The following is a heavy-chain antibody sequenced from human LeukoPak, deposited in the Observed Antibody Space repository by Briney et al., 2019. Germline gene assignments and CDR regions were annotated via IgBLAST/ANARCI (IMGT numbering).Heavy chain of an antibody. CDR2: IKSDGSIT. V-gene: IGHV3-74*01. CDR3: GRDNNYKVDV. Sequence: QSGGSLTLSCAASGFSFSNYWMVWVRQAPGKGLVWVSNIKSDGSITNYADSVKGRSTISRDNAKNTLYLQMNSLRAEDTAVYYCGRDNNYKVDVWGKGTTVTVSS. J-gene: IGHJ6*04. CDR1: GFSFSNYW. D-gene: IGHD4-11*01.